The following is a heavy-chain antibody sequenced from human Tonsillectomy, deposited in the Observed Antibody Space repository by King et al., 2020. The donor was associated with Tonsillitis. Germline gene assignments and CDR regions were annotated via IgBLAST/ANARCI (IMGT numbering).Heavy chain of an antibody. D-gene: IGHD4-23*01. CDR2: ISGSGGRA. CDR1: GFTFSSFA. CDR3: AKSGGNDYYYGMDV. J-gene: IGHJ6*02. V-gene: IGHV3-23*04. Sequence: VQLVESGGDLVQPGGSLRVSCAASGFTFSSFAMSWVRQAPGKGLEWVSSISGSGGRAYYADSVKGRFTISRDTSKNTLYLQMNSQRAEDTAIFYRAKSGGNDYYYGMDVWGQGTTVTVSS.